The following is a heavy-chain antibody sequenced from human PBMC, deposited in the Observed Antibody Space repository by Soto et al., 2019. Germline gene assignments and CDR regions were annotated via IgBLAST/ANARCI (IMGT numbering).Heavy chain of an antibody. Sequence: ESGGGVVQPGRSLRLSCAASGFTFSSYAMHWVRQAPGKGLEWVAVISYDGSNKYYADSVKGRFTISRDNSKNTLYLQMNSLRAEDTAVYYCAGDHVAYCGGDCRTFDYWGQGTLVTVSS. J-gene: IGHJ4*02. CDR1: GFTFSSYA. CDR2: ISYDGSNK. V-gene: IGHV3-30-3*01. D-gene: IGHD2-21*02. CDR3: AGDHVAYCGGDCRTFDY.